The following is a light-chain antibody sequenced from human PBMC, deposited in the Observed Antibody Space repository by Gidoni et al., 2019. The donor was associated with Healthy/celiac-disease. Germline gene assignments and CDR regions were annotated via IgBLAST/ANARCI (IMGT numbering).Light chain of an antibody. Sequence: NFMLTPPHSVSESPGTTVTISCTRSSGSIASNYVQWYQQRPGSSPTTVIYEDNQRPSGVPDRFSGSIDSSSNSASLTISGLKTEDEADYYCQSYDSSNQGVFGGGTKLTVL. CDR1: SGSIASNY. CDR3: QSYDSSNQGV. J-gene: IGLJ3*02. V-gene: IGLV6-57*01. CDR2: EDN.